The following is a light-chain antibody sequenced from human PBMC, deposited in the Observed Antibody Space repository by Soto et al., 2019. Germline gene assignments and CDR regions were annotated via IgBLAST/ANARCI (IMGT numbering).Light chain of an antibody. J-gene: IGKJ4*01. V-gene: IGKV3-11*01. CDR1: QSVSSY. CDR3: LQRSNWPLT. CDR2: DAS. Sequence: EIVLALSPATLSLSPGERATLSCRASQSVSSYLAWYQQKPGQAPRLLTYDASTRATGIPARFSGSGSGTDFTLTISSLEPEDFVVYYCLQRSNWPLTFGGGTKVEIK.